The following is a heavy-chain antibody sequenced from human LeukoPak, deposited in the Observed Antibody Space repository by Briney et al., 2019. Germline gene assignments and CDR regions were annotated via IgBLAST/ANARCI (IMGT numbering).Heavy chain of an antibody. V-gene: IGHV3-30*01. CDR2: IPYDGSNK. Sequence: GRSLRLSCAASGFTFSSYAMHWVRQAPGKGLEWVAVIPYDGSNKYYADSAKGRFTISRDNSKNTLYLQMNSLRAEDTAVYYCARDWYYGSGSYMPDYWGQGTLVTVSS. CDR3: ARDWYYGSGSYMPDY. CDR1: GFTFSSYA. D-gene: IGHD3-10*01. J-gene: IGHJ4*02.